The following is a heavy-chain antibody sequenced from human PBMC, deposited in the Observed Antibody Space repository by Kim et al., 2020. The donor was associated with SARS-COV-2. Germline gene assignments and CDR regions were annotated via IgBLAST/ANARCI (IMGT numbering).Heavy chain of an antibody. CDR3: ARATFYDFWSGNAFDI. Sequence: SIKSRVTISVDTSKNQFSLKLSSVTAADTAVYYCARATFYDFWSGNAFDIWGQGTMVTVSS. V-gene: IGHV4-31*02. J-gene: IGHJ3*02. D-gene: IGHD3-3*01.